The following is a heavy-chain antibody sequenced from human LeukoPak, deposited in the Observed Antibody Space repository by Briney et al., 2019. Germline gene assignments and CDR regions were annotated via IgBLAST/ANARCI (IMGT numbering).Heavy chain of an antibody. CDR3: ARVGCSSSSCNVSYYYHYYYMDV. V-gene: IGHV4-34*01. J-gene: IGHJ6*03. D-gene: IGHD2-2*01. CDR2: INHSGST. CDR1: GGSFTGYY. Sequence: PWETLSLTCAVYGGSFTGYYWTWIRQPAGKGLEWIGEINHSGSTHYNPSLKSRVTISVDTSKNQFSLKVSSVTAADTAVYYCARVGCSSSSCNVSYYYHYYYMDVWGKGTTVTVSS.